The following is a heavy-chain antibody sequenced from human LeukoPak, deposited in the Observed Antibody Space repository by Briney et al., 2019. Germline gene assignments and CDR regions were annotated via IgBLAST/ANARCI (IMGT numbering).Heavy chain of an antibody. CDR3: ARRAGAYSHPYDY. V-gene: IGHV3-23*01. J-gene: IGHJ4*02. Sequence: GGSLRLSCAASGFTFSSYAMSWVRQAPGKGLEWASAISGSGGSTYYADSVKGRLTISRDNSKNTLYLQMNSLRAEDTAVYYCARRAGAYSHPYDYWGQGTLVTVSS. CDR1: GFTFSSYA. D-gene: IGHD4/OR15-4a*01. CDR2: ISGSGGST.